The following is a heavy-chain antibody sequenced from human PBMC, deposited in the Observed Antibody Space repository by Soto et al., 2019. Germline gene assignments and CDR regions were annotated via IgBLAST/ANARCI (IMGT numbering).Heavy chain of an antibody. CDR1: GGTFSSQA. D-gene: IGHD5-18*01. V-gene: IGHV1-69*13. CDR2: FIPILGAP. Sequence: SVKVSCKVSGGTFSSQAISWVRQAPAQRLEWMGVFIPILGAPKYAQNFRDRVTITADESTSTAYMELSSLRSEDTDVYYCARDRGGYSYGYADYWGPGTLVTVSS. CDR3: ARDRGGYSYGYADY. J-gene: IGHJ4*02.